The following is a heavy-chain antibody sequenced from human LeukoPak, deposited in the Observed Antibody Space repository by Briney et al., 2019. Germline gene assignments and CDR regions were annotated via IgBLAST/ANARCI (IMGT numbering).Heavy chain of an antibody. J-gene: IGHJ6*02. V-gene: IGHV3-7*01. Sequence: PGGSLRLSCTASGFTFGDYAMSWVRQAPGKGLEWVANIKQDGSEKYYVDSVKGRFTISRDNAKNSLYLQMNSLRAEDTAVYYCARDQSIFGVAKRKYYYYYGMDVWGQGTTVTVSS. CDR2: IKQDGSEK. D-gene: IGHD3-3*01. CDR3: ARDQSIFGVAKRKYYYYYGMDV. CDR1: GFTFGDYA.